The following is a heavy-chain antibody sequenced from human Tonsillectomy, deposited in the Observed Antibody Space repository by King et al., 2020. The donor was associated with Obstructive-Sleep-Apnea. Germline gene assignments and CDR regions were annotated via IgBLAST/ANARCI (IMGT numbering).Heavy chain of an antibody. D-gene: IGHD4/OR15-4a*01. Sequence: VQLVESGGGVVQPGRSLRLSCAASGFTFSSFAMHWVRQAPGKGLEWMAVISYDGSNKYYAGSVKGGFTISRDNSKNTLYLQMNSLRAEETAVYYCASGPSMVTYAYFQYWGQGTLGTVSP. V-gene: IGHV3-30*01. CDR1: GFTFSSFA. CDR3: ASGPSMVTYAYFQY. J-gene: IGHJ4*02. CDR2: ISYDGSNK.